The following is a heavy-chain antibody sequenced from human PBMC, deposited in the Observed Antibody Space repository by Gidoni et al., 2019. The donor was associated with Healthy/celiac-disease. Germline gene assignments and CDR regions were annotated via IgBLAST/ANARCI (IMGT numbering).Heavy chain of an antibody. CDR3: ARHERADTAMVVDY. CDR1: GGSISSYY. D-gene: IGHD5-18*01. Sequence: QVQLQESGPGLVKPSETLSLTCTVSGGSISSYYWSWIRQPPGKGLEWIGYIYYSGSTNYNPSRKSRVTISVDTSKNQFSLKLSSVTAADTAVYYCARHERADTAMVVDYWGQGTLVTVSS. J-gene: IGHJ4*02. V-gene: IGHV4-59*08. CDR2: IYYSGST.